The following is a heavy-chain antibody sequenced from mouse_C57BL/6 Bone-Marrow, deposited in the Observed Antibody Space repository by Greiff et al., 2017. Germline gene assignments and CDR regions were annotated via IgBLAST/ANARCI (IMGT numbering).Heavy chain of an antibody. D-gene: IGHD2-4*01. CDR1: GFTFSDYG. CDR3: ERGDYDYGFDY. Sequence: EVNVVESGGGLVQPGGSLKLSCAASGFTFSDYGMAWVRQAPRKGPEWVAFISNLAYSIYYEDTVTGRFTISRENAKNTLYLEMSSLRSEDTAMYDCERGDYDYGFDYWGQGTTLTVSS. CDR2: ISNLAYSI. J-gene: IGHJ2*01. V-gene: IGHV5-15*01.